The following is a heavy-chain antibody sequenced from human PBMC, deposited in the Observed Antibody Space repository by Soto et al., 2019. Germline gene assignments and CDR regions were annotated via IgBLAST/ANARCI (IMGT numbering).Heavy chain of an antibody. Sequence: QVQLVESGGGVVQPGRSLRLSCEASGFSFSDHAMHWVRQAPGKGLEWVTVVSYDGSNKLYANSVKGRFTVSRANSKTNLYLQMSSLRPEDTALYYCARGKYCGGDCFPGHICRWYFDLWGRGTQVIVSS. CDR3: ARGKYCGGDCFPGHICRWYFDL. J-gene: IGHJ2*01. CDR1: GFSFSDHA. D-gene: IGHD2-21*02. CDR2: VSYDGSNK. V-gene: IGHV3-30*04.